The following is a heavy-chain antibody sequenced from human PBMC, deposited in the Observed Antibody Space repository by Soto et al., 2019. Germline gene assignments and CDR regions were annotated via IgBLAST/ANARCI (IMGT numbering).Heavy chain of an antibody. J-gene: IGHJ6*02. D-gene: IGHD3-10*01. CDR1: GFTFSSYE. CDR2: ISSSGSTI. Sequence: GGSLRVSCAASGFTFSSYEMNWVRQAPGKGLEWVSYISSSGSTIYYADSVKGRFTISRDNAKNSLYLQMNSLRAEDTAVYYCARGATRYYYGSGSNPPDVWGQGTTVTVSS. CDR3: ARGATRYYYGSGSNPPDV. V-gene: IGHV3-48*03.